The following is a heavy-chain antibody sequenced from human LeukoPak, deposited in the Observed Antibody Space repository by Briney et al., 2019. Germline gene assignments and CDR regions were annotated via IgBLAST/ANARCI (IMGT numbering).Heavy chain of an antibody. CDR2: IIPIFGTA. J-gene: IGHJ6*03. V-gene: IGHV1-69*13. D-gene: IGHD5-18*01. CDR1: GYTFTSYA. Sequence: RASVKVSCKASGYTFTSYAISWVRQAPGQGLEWMGGIIPIFGTANYAQKFQGRVTITADESTSTAYMELSSLRSEDTAVYYCARQHTAMVKYWYYYYYMDVWGKGTTVTVSS. CDR3: ARQHTAMVKYWYYYYYMDV.